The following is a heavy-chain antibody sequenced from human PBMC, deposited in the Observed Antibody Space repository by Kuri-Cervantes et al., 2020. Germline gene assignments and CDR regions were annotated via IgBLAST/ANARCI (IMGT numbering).Heavy chain of an antibody. Sequence: GGSLRLSCAASGFTFSSYAMSWVRQAPGKGLEWVSAISGSGGSTSYAQKFQGRVTMTRDTSTSTVYMELSSLRSEDTAVYYCARALGTGGWRDWGQGTLVTVSS. V-gene: IGHV3-23*01. CDR3: ARALGTGGWRD. J-gene: IGHJ4*02. CDR2: ISGSGGST. D-gene: IGHD7-27*01. CDR1: GFTFSSYA.